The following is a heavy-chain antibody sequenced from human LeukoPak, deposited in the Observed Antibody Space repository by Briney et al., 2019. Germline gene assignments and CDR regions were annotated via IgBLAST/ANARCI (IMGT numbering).Heavy chain of an antibody. D-gene: IGHD1-14*01. V-gene: IGHV4-4*02. CDR2: IYHSGST. J-gene: IGHJ3*02. Sequence: SETLSLTCAVSGGSISSSNWWSWVRQPPGKGLEWIGEIYHSGSTNYNPSLKSRVTISVDKSKNLFSLKLSSVTAADTAVYYCARVRGWGTPHDAFDIWGQGTMVTVSS. CDR1: GGSISSSNW. CDR3: ARVRGWGTPHDAFDI.